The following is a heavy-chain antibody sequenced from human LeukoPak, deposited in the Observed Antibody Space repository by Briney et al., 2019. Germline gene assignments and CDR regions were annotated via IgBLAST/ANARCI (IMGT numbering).Heavy chain of an antibody. CDR2: IYYSGIT. D-gene: IGHD2/OR15-2a*01. V-gene: IGHV4-59*01. CDR3: ARDPSFSSGWFDP. CDR1: GASISGYY. J-gene: IGHJ5*02. Sequence: SETLSLTCTVSGASISGYYWGWLRQPPGKGLEWIGFIYYSGITDYNPSLKSRVTISVDMSKNQFSLKLTSVTAADTAVYYCARDPSFSSGWFDPWGQGTLVTVSS.